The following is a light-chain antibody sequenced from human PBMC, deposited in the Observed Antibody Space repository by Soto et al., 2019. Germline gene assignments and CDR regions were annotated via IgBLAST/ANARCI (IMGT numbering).Light chain of an antibody. Sequence: EVVMTQSPATLSLSPGERATLSCRASQSVSSDLAWYQQKPGQAPRLLIYGASTRATDIPARFSGGGSGTEFTLTISNLQSEDFGIYYRQQYNDWPPITFGPGTKVDIK. V-gene: IGKV3-15*01. CDR2: GAS. CDR1: QSVSSD. CDR3: QQYNDWPPIT. J-gene: IGKJ3*01.